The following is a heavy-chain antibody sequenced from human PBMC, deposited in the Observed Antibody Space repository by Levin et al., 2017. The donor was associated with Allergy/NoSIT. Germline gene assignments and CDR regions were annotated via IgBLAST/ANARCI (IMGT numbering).Heavy chain of an antibody. Sequence: GGSLRLSCSASGFTFNKNTMQWVRQAPGKGLEHVSAISNNGGRTYYTDSVKGRFTISRDNSKNTLYLQMTSLRPEDTAFYYCVKHGDNGELGSWGQGTLVIVSS. D-gene: IGHD4-17*01. V-gene: IGHV3-64D*06. CDR1: GFTFNKNT. CDR2: ISNNGGRT. CDR3: VKHGDNGELGS. J-gene: IGHJ5*02.